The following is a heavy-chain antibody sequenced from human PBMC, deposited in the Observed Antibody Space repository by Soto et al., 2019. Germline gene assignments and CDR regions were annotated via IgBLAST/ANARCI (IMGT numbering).Heavy chain of an antibody. D-gene: IGHD3-3*01. V-gene: IGHV3-23*01. CDR1: GFTFSSSA. Sequence: PGGSLSLSCAASGFTFSSSAISWVRQAPGKGLEWVSAISGSGGSTYYGDSVKGRFTISRDNSKNTLYLQMNSLRAEDTSVYYCAIDGDITIFGVVTLMDVWGQGTTVTVSS. CDR2: ISGSGGST. J-gene: IGHJ6*02. CDR3: AIDGDITIFGVVTLMDV.